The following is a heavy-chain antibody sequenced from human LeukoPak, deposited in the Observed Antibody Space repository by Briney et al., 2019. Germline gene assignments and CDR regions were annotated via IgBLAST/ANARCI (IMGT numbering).Heavy chain of an antibody. J-gene: IGHJ5*02. CDR3: ARGGITMIVVPSSPVNNWFDP. V-gene: IGHV4-59*12. D-gene: IGHD3-22*01. Sequence: SETLSLTCTVSGGAISSYYWTWFRQPPGKGLEWIGSIYYSGSTYYNPSLKSRVTISVDTSKNQFSLKLSSVTAADTAVYYCARGGITMIVVPSSPVNNWFDPWGQGTLVTVSS. CDR2: IYYSGST. CDR1: GGAISSYY.